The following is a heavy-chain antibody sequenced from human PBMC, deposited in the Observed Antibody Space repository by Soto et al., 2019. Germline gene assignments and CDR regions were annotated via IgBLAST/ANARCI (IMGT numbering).Heavy chain of an antibody. D-gene: IGHD1-26*01. Sequence: QVQLVQSGAEVKKPGASVKVSCKASGYAFTSFGITWVRQAPGQGLEWMGWIGTYHGNTNYAQKLKGRVTMTRDTSTTTAHMELRSLTSDATAVYYCARDRRVGANTDADDIWGQGTMVTVSS. J-gene: IGHJ3*02. CDR3: ARDRRVGANTDADDI. CDR1: GYAFTSFG. CDR2: IGTYHGNT. V-gene: IGHV1-18*01.